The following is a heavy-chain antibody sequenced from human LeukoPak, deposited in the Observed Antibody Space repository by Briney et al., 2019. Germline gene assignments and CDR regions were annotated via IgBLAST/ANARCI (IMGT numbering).Heavy chain of an antibody. V-gene: IGHV3-33*01. CDR1: GFTFSSYG. CDR2: IWYDGSNK. Sequence: PGGSLRLSCAASGFTFSSYGMHWVRQAPGKGLEWVAVIWYDGSNKYYADSVKGRFTISRDNSKNTLYLQMNSLRAEDTAVYYCASVYCSSTSCPYYYDYWGQGTLVTVSS. J-gene: IGHJ4*02. CDR3: ASVYCSSTSCPYYYDY. D-gene: IGHD2-2*01.